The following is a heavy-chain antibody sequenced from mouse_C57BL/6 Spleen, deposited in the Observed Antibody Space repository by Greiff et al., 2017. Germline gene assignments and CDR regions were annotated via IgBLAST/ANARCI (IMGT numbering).Heavy chain of an antibody. CDR3: ARASITTVVTFDY. Sequence: QVQLQQSGAELVRPGASVKLSCKASGYTFTDYYINWVKQRPGQGLEWIARIYPGSGNTYYNEKFKGKATLTAEKSSSTAYMQLSSLTSEDSAVYFCARASITTVVTFDYWGQGTTLTVSS. D-gene: IGHD1-1*01. J-gene: IGHJ2*01. V-gene: IGHV1-76*01. CDR1: GYTFTDYY. CDR2: IYPGSGNT.